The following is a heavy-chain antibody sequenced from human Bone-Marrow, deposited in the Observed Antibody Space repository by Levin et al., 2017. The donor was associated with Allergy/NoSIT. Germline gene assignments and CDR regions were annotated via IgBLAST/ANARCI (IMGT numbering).Heavy chain of an antibody. J-gene: IGHJ5*02. Sequence: LRLSCTVSNDSVSNDDYYWSWIRQPPGKGLEWIGYIYSRGNTHYNPSLKGRVKISLDTSKNQFSLRLNFVTAADTAVYYCARESFLERSFDPWGQGILVTVSS. CDR3: ARESFLERSFDP. V-gene: IGHV4-30-4*01. CDR2: IYSRGNT. CDR1: NDSVSNDDYY. D-gene: IGHD3-3*02.